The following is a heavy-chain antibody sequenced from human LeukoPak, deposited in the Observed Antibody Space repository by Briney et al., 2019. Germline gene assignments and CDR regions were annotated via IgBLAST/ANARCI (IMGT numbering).Heavy chain of an antibody. D-gene: IGHD3-22*01. V-gene: IGHV4-59*01. CDR2: IYCSGST. CDR1: VGSICSYF. CDR3: ARESDSSGSLDY. J-gene: IGHJ4*02. Sequence: LETLSLTCIDSVGSICSYFWSWMRQPPGKGRERIGYIYCSGSTNSNPSLKSRVTISVDTSKNQYSLKLSSVTAADTAVYDCARESDSSGSLDYWGQGTLVTVSS.